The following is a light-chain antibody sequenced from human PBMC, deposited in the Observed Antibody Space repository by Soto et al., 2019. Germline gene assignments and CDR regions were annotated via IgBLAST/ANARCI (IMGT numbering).Light chain of an antibody. CDR3: LLYDGPAGV. CDR1: TGAVSSGNF. CDR2: SVD. J-gene: IGLJ1*01. V-gene: IGLV7-43*01. Sequence: QTVVTQEPSVTVSPGGTVTLTCASATGAVSSGNFPSWFQQKPGQPPRALIYSVDSKHSWTPARFSGSLLEGKAALTLSPVQPEDEDEYYGLLYDGPAGVFGSGTKLTVL.